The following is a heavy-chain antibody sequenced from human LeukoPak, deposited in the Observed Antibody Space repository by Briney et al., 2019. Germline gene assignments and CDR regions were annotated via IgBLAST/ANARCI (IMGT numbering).Heavy chain of an antibody. D-gene: IGHD2-8*01. CDR1: GFTFSSYG. J-gene: IGHJ4*02. V-gene: IGHV3-30*02. CDR3: ARADQWGPFDY. CDR2: IRYDGSSK. Sequence: GGSLRLSCAASGFTFSSYGMHWVRQAPGKGLEWVAFIRYDGSSKYYADSVKGRFTISRDNSKNTLYLQMNSLRAEDTAVYYCARADQWGPFDYWGQGTLVTVSS.